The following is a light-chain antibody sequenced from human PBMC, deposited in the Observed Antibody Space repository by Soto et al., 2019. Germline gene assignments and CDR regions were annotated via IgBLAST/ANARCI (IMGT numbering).Light chain of an antibody. CDR1: SSDVDGYNY. CDR2: EVS. Sequence: QSVLAQPASVSGSPGQSITISCTGTSSDVDGYNYVSWYQQNPGKAPKLMIYEVSNRPSGVSNRFSGSKSGNTASLTISGLQAEGEADYYCTSYRSTSTRYVFGTGTKVTVL. V-gene: IGLV2-14*01. J-gene: IGLJ1*01. CDR3: TSYRSTSTRYV.